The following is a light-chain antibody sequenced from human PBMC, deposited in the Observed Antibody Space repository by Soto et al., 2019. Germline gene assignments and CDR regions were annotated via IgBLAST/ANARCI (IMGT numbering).Light chain of an antibody. V-gene: IGLV2-14*03. CDR3: NSYTSSSTHNYV. CDR2: DVS. CDR1: SSDVGGYKY. Sequence: QSALTQPASVSGSPGQSITISCTGTSSDVGGYKYVSWYQQHPGRAPKLMIYDVSNRPSGIPNRFSGSKSSNTASLTISGLQAEDEADYFCNSYTSSSTHNYVFGTGTKLTVL. J-gene: IGLJ1*01.